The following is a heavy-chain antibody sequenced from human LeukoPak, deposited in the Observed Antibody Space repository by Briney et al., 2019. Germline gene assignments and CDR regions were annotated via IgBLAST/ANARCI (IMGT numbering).Heavy chain of an antibody. CDR2: IRYDGSNK. CDR1: GFTFSSYG. Sequence: PGGSLRLSCAASGFTFSSYGMHWVRQAPGKGLEWVAFIRYDGSNKYYADSVKGRFTISRDNSKNTLYLQMNSLRAEDTAVYYCAGYETILGYFDYWGQGTLVTVSS. CDR3: AGYETILGYFDY. D-gene: IGHD5-12*01. V-gene: IGHV3-30*02. J-gene: IGHJ4*02.